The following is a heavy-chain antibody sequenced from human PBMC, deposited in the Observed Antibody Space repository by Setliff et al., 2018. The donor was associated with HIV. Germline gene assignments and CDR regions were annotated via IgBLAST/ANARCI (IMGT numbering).Heavy chain of an antibody. CDR1: GHTFTSYG. Sequence: ASVKVSCKASGHTFTSYGISWVRQAPGQGLEWMGWISAYNGNTNYAQKLQGRVTMTTDTSTSTAYMELRNLRSDDTAVYYCARDQITMVRGTLGAFDIWGQGTMVTVSS. J-gene: IGHJ3*02. CDR3: ARDQITMVRGTLGAFDI. CDR2: ISAYNGNT. D-gene: IGHD3-10*01. V-gene: IGHV1-18*01.